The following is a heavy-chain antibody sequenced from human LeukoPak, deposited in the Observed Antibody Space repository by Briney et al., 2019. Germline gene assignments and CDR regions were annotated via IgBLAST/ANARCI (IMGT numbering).Heavy chain of an antibody. CDR2: MSSSGSTI. CDR1: GFTFSSYE. V-gene: IGHV3-48*03. J-gene: IGHJ4*02. CDR3: AREASIGGYFDY. D-gene: IGHD3-22*01. Sequence: PGGSLRLSCAASGFTFSSYEMNWVRQAPGKGVEWVSYMSSSGSTIYYADSVKGRFTISRDNAKNSLYLQMNSLRAEDTAVYYCAREASIGGYFDYWGQGTLVTVSS.